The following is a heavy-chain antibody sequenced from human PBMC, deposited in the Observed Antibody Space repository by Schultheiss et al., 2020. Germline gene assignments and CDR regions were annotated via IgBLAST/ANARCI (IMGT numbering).Heavy chain of an antibody. V-gene: IGHV4-59*01. J-gene: IGHJ5*02. CDR3: ARGSALSTGYNNCFDP. CDR1: GGSISSYY. CDR2: IYYSGST. Sequence: SETLSLTCTVSGGSISSYYWSWIRQPPGKGLEWIGYIYYSGSTNYNPSLKSRVTISVDTSKNQFSLKLSSVTAADTAVYYCARGSALSTGYNNCFDPWGQGTLVTVS. D-gene: IGHD5-24*01.